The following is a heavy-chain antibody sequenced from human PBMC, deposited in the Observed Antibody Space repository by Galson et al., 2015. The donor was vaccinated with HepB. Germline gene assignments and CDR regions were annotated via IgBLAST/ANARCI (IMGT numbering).Heavy chain of an antibody. D-gene: IGHD1-26*01. J-gene: IGHJ4*02. V-gene: IGHV1-69*13. CDR1: GGTFSSYA. CDR3: ARGDSGSYYAAAFDY. CDR2: IIPIFGTA. Sequence: SVKVSCKASGGTFSSYAISWVRQAPGQGLEWMGGIIPIFGTANYAQKFQGRVTITADESTSTAYMELSSLRSEDTAVYYCARGDSGSYYAAAFDYWGQGTLVTVSS.